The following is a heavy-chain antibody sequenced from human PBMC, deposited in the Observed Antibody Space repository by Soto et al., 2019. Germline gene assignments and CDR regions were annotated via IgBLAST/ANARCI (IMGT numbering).Heavy chain of an antibody. CDR1: GFTFSSYA. D-gene: IGHD4-4*01. Sequence: GGSLRLSCAASGFTFSSYAMSWVRQAPGKGLEWVSAISGSGGSTYYADSVKGRFTISRDNSKNTLYLQMNSLRAEDTAVYYCAKDNYLLSLVKKHDYWGQGTLVTVSS. J-gene: IGHJ4*02. V-gene: IGHV3-23*01. CDR3: AKDNYLLSLVKKHDY. CDR2: ISGSGGST.